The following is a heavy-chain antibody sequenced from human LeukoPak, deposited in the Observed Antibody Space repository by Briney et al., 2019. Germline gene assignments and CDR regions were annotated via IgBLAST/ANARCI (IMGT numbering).Heavy chain of an antibody. CDR2: ISEGGMT. J-gene: IGHJ4*02. D-gene: IGHD3-22*01. CDR1: GDFFTTSHW. Sequence: SETLSLTCAVSGDFFTTSHWWSWVRQPPGKGLEWIGEISEGGMTNYNPSHQSRVTMSLDKSKSQFSLKLTSVTAADTATYFCARVIPHGWRQNDFWGQGTLVTVSS. CDR3: ARVIPHGWRQNDF. V-gene: IGHV4-4*02.